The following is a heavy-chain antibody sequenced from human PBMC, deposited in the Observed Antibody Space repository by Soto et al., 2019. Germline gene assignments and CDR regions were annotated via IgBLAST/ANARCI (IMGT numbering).Heavy chain of an antibody. J-gene: IGHJ6*01. Sequence: EVQLVESGGGLGQPGRSLRLSCAASGFTFDDYAMHWVRQVPGKGLQWVSGLSWNGVTIGYAASVKGRFTISRDNAKKFLYLQKNSVRPDHTPLYYCAASRAYDTSDYSGIHYGMDVWGLGTTVTVSP. CDR3: AASRAYDTSDYSGIHYGMDV. CDR1: GFTFDDYA. V-gene: IGHV3-9*01. CDR2: LSWNGVTI. D-gene: IGHD3-22*01.